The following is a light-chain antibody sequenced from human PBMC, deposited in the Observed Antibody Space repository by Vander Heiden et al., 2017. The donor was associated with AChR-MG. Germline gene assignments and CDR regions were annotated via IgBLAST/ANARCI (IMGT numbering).Light chain of an antibody. J-gene: IGLJ2*01. CDR3: SSYASTNTVV. Sequence: SALPPPASLSGSPVQAITSSGTGTSSDVGDYDCVSWYQQHPGKAPKLMIYDVSDRPSGISNRFSGSKSGNTASLTISGLQAEDEADYYCSSYASTNTVVFGGGTKLTVL. CDR1: SSDVGDYDC. V-gene: IGLV2-14*03. CDR2: DVS.